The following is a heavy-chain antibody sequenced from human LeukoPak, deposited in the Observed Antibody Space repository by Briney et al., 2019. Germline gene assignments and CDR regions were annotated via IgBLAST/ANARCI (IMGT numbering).Heavy chain of an antibody. D-gene: IGHD4-17*01. Sequence: GGSLRLSCAASGFTFSDYYMNWVRQAPGKGLEWVSYISTISSTKYYADSVKGRFTISRDNAKNSLYLQMNSPRDEDTAVYYCARGKIGYYYGDYDGYWGQGTLVTVSS. J-gene: IGHJ4*02. CDR3: ARGKIGYYYGDYDGY. V-gene: IGHV3-48*02. CDR1: GFTFSDYY. CDR2: ISTISSTK.